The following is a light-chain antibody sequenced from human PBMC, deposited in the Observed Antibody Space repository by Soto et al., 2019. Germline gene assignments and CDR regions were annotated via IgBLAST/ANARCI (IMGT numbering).Light chain of an antibody. CDR1: QGISNF. J-gene: IGKJ1*01. CDR3: QEYNSAPWT. CDR2: AAS. V-gene: IGKV1-27*01. Sequence: DIQMTQSPSSLSASVGDRVTITCRASQGISNFLAWHQQKPGKVPKLLIYAASTLQSGVPSRFSASGSGTDFTLTITSLQPEDVATYYCQEYNSAPWTFGQGNTVEIK.